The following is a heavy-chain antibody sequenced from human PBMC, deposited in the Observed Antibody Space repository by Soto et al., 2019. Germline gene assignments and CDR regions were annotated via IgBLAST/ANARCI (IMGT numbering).Heavy chain of an antibody. CDR3: AMVDNYVTPTPKDV. CDR2: ISPYNGNT. Sequence: QVQLVQSGDEVKKPGASVKVSCKASGYIFVNYGIAWVRQAPGQGLEWMGWISPYNGNTHYATKVQGRLTMTTDTSTSTAYMDLGSLTPDDTAVYYCAMVDNYVTPTPKDVWGQGTTVTVSS. J-gene: IGHJ6*02. D-gene: IGHD3-16*01. CDR1: GYIFVNYG. V-gene: IGHV1-18*01.